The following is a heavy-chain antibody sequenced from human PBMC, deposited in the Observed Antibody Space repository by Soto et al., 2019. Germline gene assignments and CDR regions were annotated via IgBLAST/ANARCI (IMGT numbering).Heavy chain of an antibody. CDR3: ARGAGVALTGTGSFDY. Sequence: EVQLVESGGGLVQPGGSLRLSCVVSGFSVSSNYMSWVRQAPGKGLEWVSVLYSGGDTVYADSVKGRFTISRDNSKNTLYLQMSSLRVEDTAVYYCARGAGVALTGTGSFDYWGQGTLVTVSS. D-gene: IGHD1-7*01. CDR2: LYSGGDT. V-gene: IGHV3-66*01. CDR1: GFSVSSNY. J-gene: IGHJ4*02.